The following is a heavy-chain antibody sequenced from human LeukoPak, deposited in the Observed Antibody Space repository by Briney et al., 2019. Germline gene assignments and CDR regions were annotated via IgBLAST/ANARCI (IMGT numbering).Heavy chain of an antibody. V-gene: IGHV3-30*03. J-gene: IGHJ4*02. CDR1: GFTFSSYG. CDR2: ISYDGSNK. Sequence: GRSLRLSCAASGFTFSSYGMHWVRQAPGKGLEWVAVISYDGSNKYYADSVKGRFTISRDNSKNTLYLQMNSLRAEDTAVYYCARDNNWSSDYWGQGTLVTVSS. D-gene: IGHD1-20*01. CDR3: ARDNNWSSDY.